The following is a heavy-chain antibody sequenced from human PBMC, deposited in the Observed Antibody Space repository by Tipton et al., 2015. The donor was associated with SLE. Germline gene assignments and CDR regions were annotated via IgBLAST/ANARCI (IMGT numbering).Heavy chain of an antibody. CDR1: GYSSTSYW. CDR3: ASQSPATVVQGAFDI. D-gene: IGHD3-10*01. Sequence: QLVQSGAEVKKPGESLKISCKGSGYSSTSYWIGWVRQMPGKGLEWMGIIYPGDSDTRYSPSFQGQVTISADKSISTAYLQWSSLKASDTAMYYCASQSPATVVQGAFDIWGQGTMVTVSS. J-gene: IGHJ3*02. CDR2: IYPGDSDT. V-gene: IGHV5-51*01.